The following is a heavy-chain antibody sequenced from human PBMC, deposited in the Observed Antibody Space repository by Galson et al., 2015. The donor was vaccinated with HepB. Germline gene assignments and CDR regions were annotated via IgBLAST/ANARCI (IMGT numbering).Heavy chain of an antibody. CDR1: RDTFSSYT. CDR3: ARDRGRTDYYDSSGYPFDY. D-gene: IGHD3-22*01. Sequence: SVKVSCKASRDTFSSYTLNWVRQAPGQGLEWMGRIIPILGIANYAQKFQGRVTITADRTPNTAYMELSSLRSEDTAVYYCARDRGRTDYYDSSGYPFDYWGQGTVVTVSS. V-gene: IGHV1-69*04. J-gene: IGHJ4*02. CDR2: IIPILGIA.